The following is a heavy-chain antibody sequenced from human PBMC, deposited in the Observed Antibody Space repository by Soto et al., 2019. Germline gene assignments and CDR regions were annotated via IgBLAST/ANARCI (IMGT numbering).Heavy chain of an antibody. CDR1: GFTFSSYA. CDR3: ARDNRRAYSSSSLGFDY. Sequence: QVQLVESGGGVVQPGRSLRLSCAASGFTFSSYAMHWVRQAPGKGLEWVAVISYDGSNKYYADSVKGRFTICRDNSKNTLYLQMNSLRAEDTAVYYCARDNRRAYSSSSLGFDYWGQGTLVTVSS. CDR2: ISYDGSNK. V-gene: IGHV3-30-3*01. D-gene: IGHD6-13*01. J-gene: IGHJ4*02.